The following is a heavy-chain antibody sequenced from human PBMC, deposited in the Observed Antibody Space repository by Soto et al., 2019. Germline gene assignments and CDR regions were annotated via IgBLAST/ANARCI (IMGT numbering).Heavy chain of an antibody. CDR1: GGSISSADYY. CDR2: ISYIGTT. J-gene: IGHJ3*01. V-gene: IGHV4-31*03. CDR3: AKVAKHDFDV. Sequence: QVQLQESGPGLVKPSQTLSLTCTVSGGSISSADYYWSWICQHPEKGLEWIGYISYIGTTYYNPSLKSRVIISLATSKNQSSLKLSSVTAADTAMYYCAKVAKHDFDVWGQGTMITVSS.